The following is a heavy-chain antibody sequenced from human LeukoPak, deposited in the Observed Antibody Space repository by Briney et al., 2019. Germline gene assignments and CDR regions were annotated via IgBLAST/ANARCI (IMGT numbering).Heavy chain of an antibody. Sequence: GGSLRLSCAASGFTFSSYGMHWVRQAPGKGLEWVAVIWYDGSNKYYADSVKGRFTISRDNSENTLYLQMNSLRAEDTAVYYCASTGYGSPNYYYYGMDVWGQGTTVTVPS. J-gene: IGHJ6*02. CDR2: IWYDGSNK. CDR1: GFTFSSYG. D-gene: IGHD3-9*01. CDR3: ASTGYGSPNYYYYGMDV. V-gene: IGHV3-33*01.